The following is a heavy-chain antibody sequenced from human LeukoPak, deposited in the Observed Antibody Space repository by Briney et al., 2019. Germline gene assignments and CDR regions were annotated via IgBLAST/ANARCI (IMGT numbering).Heavy chain of an antibody. CDR2: ISYDGGHE. Sequence: GGSLRLSCAASGFPFSVSAMHWVRQAPGKGLEWVAVISYDGGHEYYADSVMGRFTVSRDNSKNTVYLQMVSLRAEDTAVYYCARDRLGSASYYYGMDVWGQGTTVTVSS. CDR3: ARDRLGSASYYYGMDV. D-gene: IGHD3-10*02. CDR1: GFPFSVSA. J-gene: IGHJ6*02. V-gene: IGHV3-30*04.